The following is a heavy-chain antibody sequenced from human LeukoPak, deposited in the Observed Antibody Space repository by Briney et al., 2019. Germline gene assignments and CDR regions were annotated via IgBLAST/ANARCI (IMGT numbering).Heavy chain of an antibody. D-gene: IGHD6-19*01. J-gene: IGHJ3*02. Sequence: SETLSLTCAVYGGSFSGYYWSWIRQPPGKGLEWIGEINHSGSTNYNPSLKSRVTISVDTSKNQFSLKLSSVTAADTAVYYCARRGDSSGPLDAFDIWGQGTVVTVSS. CDR3: ARRGDSSGPLDAFDI. CDR1: GGSFSGYY. CDR2: INHSGST. V-gene: IGHV4-34*01.